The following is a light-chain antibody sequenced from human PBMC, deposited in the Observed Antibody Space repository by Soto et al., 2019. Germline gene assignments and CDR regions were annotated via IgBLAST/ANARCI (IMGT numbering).Light chain of an antibody. J-gene: IGLJ1*01. V-gene: IGLV1-40*01. Sequence: VRTQPPSVSGAPGQRVTISCTGSSSNIGAGYDVHWYQQLPGTAPKLLIYDNSNRPSGVPDRFSGSKSGTSASLAITGLQAEDEADYYCQSYDRSLSGSRVFGTGTKVTVL. CDR3: QSYDRSLSGSRV. CDR1: SSNIGAGYD. CDR2: DNS.